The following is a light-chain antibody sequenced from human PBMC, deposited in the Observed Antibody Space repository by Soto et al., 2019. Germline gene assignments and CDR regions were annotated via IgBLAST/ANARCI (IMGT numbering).Light chain of an antibody. CDR1: SGHSSYA. J-gene: IGLJ2*01. Sequence: QLVLTQSPSASAALGASVKLTCTLSSGHSSYAIAWHQQQPEKGPRYLMKLSSDGSHSKGDGIPDRFSGSSSGAERYLTISSLQSEAEADSYCQTWDTGARVVFGGGTKLTV. V-gene: IGLV4-69*01. CDR2: LSSDGSH. CDR3: QTWDTGARVV.